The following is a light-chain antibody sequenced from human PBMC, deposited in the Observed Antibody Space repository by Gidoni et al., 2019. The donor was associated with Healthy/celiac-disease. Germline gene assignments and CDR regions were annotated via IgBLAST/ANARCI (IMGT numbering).Light chain of an antibody. CDR1: SSDVGGYNY. J-gene: IGLJ2*01. Sequence: SPLTQPASGSGSPGHPITISCTGTSSDVGGYNYVSWYQQHPGKAPKLMIYEVSNRPSGVSNRFSGSKSGNTASLTISGLQAEDEADYYCSSYTSSSTVVFGGGTKLTVL. V-gene: IGLV2-14*01. CDR3: SSYTSSSTVV. CDR2: EVS.